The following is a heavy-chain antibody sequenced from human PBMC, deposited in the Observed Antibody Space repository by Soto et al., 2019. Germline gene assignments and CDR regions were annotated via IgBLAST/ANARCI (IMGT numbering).Heavy chain of an antibody. CDR3: ARHLGRLVRKFDY. CDR1: GGSISSSSYY. D-gene: IGHD6-19*01. V-gene: IGHV4-39*01. Sequence: SETLSLTCTVSGGSISSSSYYWGWIRQPPGKGLEWIGSIYYSGSTYYNPSLKSRVTISVDTSKNQFSLKLSSVTAADTAVYYCARHLGRLVRKFDYWGQGTLVTVSS. CDR2: IYYSGST. J-gene: IGHJ4*02.